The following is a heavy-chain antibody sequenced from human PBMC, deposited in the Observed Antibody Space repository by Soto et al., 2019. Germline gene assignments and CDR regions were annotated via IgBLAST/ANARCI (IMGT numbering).Heavy chain of an antibody. CDR1: GGSISSGDYY. CDR3: ARALQSTGGGMDV. J-gene: IGHJ6*01. Sequence: SLTCTVSGGSISSGDYYCSWIRQPPGKGLEWIGYIYYSGSTYYNPSLKSRVTMSVDTSKNQFSLKLSSVTAADTAVYYCARALQSTGGGMDVWGQGTTVTVSS. D-gene: IGHD3-16*01. CDR2: IYYSGST. V-gene: IGHV4-30-4*01.